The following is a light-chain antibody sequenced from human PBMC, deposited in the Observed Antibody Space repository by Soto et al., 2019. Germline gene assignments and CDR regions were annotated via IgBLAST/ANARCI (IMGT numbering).Light chain of an antibody. J-gene: IGKJ2*01. CDR2: GAS. V-gene: IGKV4-1*01. CDR1: QSVLYNSNNKNH. Sequence: DFVMTQAPDSLAVSLGERATINCKSSQSVLYNSNNKNHLGWFQQKPEHPPKLLIYGASFRPSGVPDRFSGSGSGTDFTLTISSLQAEDVAVYYCQQYYSIPFTFGQGTKLEI. CDR3: QQYYSIPFT.